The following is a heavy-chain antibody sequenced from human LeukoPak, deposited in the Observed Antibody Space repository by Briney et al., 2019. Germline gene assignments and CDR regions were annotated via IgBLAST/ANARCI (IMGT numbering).Heavy chain of an antibody. Sequence: GGSLRLSCAASGFTFSSYAMSWVRQAPGKGLEWVSAISGSGGSTYYADSVKGRFTISRDNSKNTLYLQMNSLRAEDTAVYYCAKFVTGYSVVDAFDTWGRGTMVTVSS. CDR1: GFTFSSYA. CDR3: AKFVTGYSVVDAFDT. J-gene: IGHJ3*02. D-gene: IGHD3-9*01. V-gene: IGHV3-23*01. CDR2: ISGSGGST.